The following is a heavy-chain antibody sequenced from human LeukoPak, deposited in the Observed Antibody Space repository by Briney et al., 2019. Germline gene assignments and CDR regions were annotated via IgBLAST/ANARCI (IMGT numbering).Heavy chain of an antibody. Sequence: GGSLRLSCAASGLTFSSYAMSWVRQAPGKGLEWVSAISGSSGHTYYADSVKGRFTISRDNSKNTLYLQMNSLRAEDTAVYYCARGFSSGWYVDYWGQGTLVTVSS. CDR2: ISGSSGHT. D-gene: IGHD6-19*01. J-gene: IGHJ4*02. CDR1: GLTFSSYA. V-gene: IGHV3-23*01. CDR3: ARGFSSGWYVDY.